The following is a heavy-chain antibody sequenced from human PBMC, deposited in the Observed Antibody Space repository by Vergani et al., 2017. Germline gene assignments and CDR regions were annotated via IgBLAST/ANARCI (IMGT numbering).Heavy chain of an antibody. V-gene: IGHV4-61*02. CDR1: GGSISSGSYY. CDR3: ARRSGSYGHYFDY. D-gene: IGHD1-26*01. J-gene: IGHJ4*02. CDR2: SYTSGST. Sequence: QVQLQESGPGLVKPSQTLSLTCTVSGGSISSGSYYWSWIRQPAGKGLEWIGRSYTSGSTNYNPSLKSRVNISVDTSKNQFSLKLSSVTAADTAVYYCARRSGSYGHYFDYWGQGTLVTVSS.